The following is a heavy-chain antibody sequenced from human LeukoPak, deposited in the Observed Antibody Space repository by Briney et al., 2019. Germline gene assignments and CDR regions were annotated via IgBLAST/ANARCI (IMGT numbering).Heavy chain of an antibody. CDR3: ARIVDFWSTTDV. CDR2: INWNGGST. V-gene: IGHV3-20*04. D-gene: IGHD3-3*01. J-gene: IGHJ6*04. CDR1: GFTFDDYG. Sequence: GGSLRLSCAASGFTFDDYGMSWFRQAQGKGLEWVSGINWNGGSTGYADTVKGRFTISRDNAKNSLYLQMNSLRAEDTALYYCARIVDFWSTTDVWGKGTTVTVSS.